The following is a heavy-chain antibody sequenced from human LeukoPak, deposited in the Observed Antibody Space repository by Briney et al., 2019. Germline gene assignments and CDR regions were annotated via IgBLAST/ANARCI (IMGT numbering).Heavy chain of an antibody. CDR3: ARVEIVVVVAATGFDY. CDR1: GYTFTSYG. V-gene: IGHV1-18*01. J-gene: IGHJ4*02. Sequence: ASVKVSCEASGYTFTSYGISWVRQAPGQGLEWMGWISAYNGNTNYAQKLQGRVTMTTDTSTSTAYMELRSLRSDDTAVYYCARVEIVVVVAATGFDYWGQGTLVTVSS. CDR2: ISAYNGNT. D-gene: IGHD2-15*01.